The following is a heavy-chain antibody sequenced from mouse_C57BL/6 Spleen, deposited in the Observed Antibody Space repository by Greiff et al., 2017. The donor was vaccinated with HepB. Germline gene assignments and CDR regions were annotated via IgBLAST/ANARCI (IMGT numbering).Heavy chain of an antibody. CDR1: GFTFSDYY. CDR2: INYDGSST. CDR3: ARAPLGRAMDY. D-gene: IGHD4-1*01. J-gene: IGHJ4*01. V-gene: IGHV5-16*01. Sequence: EVKLVESEGGLVQPGSSMKLSCTASGFTFSDYYMAWVRQVPEKGLEWVANINYDGSSTYYLDSLKSRFIISRDNAKNILYLQMSSLKSEDTATYYCARAPLGRAMDYWGQGTSVTVSS.